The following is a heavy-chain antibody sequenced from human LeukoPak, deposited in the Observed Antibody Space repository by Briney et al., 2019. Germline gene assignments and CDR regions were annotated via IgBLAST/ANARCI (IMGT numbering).Heavy chain of an antibody. CDR2: IKQDGSEK. J-gene: IGHJ4*02. D-gene: IGHD3-10*01. Sequence: GGSLRLSCAASGFTFSSYWMSWVRQAPGKGLEWVANIKQDGSEKYYVDSVKGRFTISRDNAKNSLYLQMNSLRAEDTAVCYCARAYYYGSGSYYFYWGQGTLVTVSS. CDR3: ARAYYYGSGSYYFY. CDR1: GFTFSSYW. V-gene: IGHV3-7*01.